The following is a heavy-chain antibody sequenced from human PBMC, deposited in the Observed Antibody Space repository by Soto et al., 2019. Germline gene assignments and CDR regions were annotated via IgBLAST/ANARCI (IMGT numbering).Heavy chain of an antibody. CDR2: ISSSGSTI. CDR1: GFTFSRYE. J-gene: IGHJ3*02. Sequence: PGGSLRLSCAASGFTFSRYEMNWVRQDAGKGLEWVSYISSSGSTIYYADSVKGRFTISRDNAKNSLYLQMNSLRAEDTAVYYCARDREMATTPGAFDSWGQGTMVTVSS. D-gene: IGHD5-12*01. CDR3: ARDREMATTPGAFDS. V-gene: IGHV3-48*03.